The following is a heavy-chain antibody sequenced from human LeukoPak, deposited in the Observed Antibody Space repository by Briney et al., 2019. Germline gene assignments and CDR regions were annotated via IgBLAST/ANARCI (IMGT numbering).Heavy chain of an antibody. J-gene: IGHJ6*02. CDR3: ARDQKWEVQEDNFIYYYYGMDV. CDR1: GYTFTSYA. V-gene: IGHV7-4-1*02. CDR2: INTNTGNP. D-gene: IGHD1-26*01. Sequence: GASVKVSCKASGYTFTSYAMNWVRQAPGQGLEWMGWINTNTGNPTYAQGFTGRLVFSLDTSVSTAFLQITSLKAEDTAVYYCARDQKWEVQEDNFIYYYYGMDVWGQGTTVTVSS.